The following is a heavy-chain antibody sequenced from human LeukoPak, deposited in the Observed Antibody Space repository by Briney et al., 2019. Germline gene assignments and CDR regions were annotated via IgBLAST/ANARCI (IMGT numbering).Heavy chain of an antibody. J-gene: IGHJ4*02. CDR2: IYYTGST. CDR3: ARDRYYYISGTYRLSDY. CDR1: GASISGSGYY. Sequence: PSETLSLTCAVSGASISGSGYYLGWIRQPPGKGLEWIGNIYYTGSTYYNASLQSRVTISIDMSKNQFSLRLRSVTAADTAVYYCARDRYYYISGTYRLSDYWGQGTLVTVSS. V-gene: IGHV4-39*07. D-gene: IGHD3-10*01.